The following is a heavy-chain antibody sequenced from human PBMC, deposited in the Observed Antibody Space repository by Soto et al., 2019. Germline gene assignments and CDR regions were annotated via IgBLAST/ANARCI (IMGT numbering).Heavy chain of an antibody. D-gene: IGHD1-1*01. Sequence: GGSLRLSCAASGFTFSMYWMHWVRQVPGKGPGWVSRINDDGISTNYADSVKGRFTISRYNAKNTLYLQMNALRVEDTAVYYCTRGPRSTSTGTGAFWGQGTLVTVSS. V-gene: IGHV3-74*01. CDR2: INDDGIST. CDR3: TRGPRSTSTGTGAF. J-gene: IGHJ4*02. CDR1: GFTFSMYW.